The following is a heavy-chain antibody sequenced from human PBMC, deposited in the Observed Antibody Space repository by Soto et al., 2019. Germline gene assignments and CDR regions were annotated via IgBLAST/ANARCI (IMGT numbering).Heavy chain of an antibody. CDR1: GFTFSSYA. Sequence: SLRLSCAASGFTFSSYAMHWVRQAPGKGLEWVAVISYDGSNKYYADSVKGRFTISRDNSKNTLYLQMNSLRAEDTAVYYCARDLRIDWVRYCSGGSCYSGWFDPWGQGTLVTVSS. CDR2: ISYDGSNK. J-gene: IGHJ5*02. D-gene: IGHD2-15*01. CDR3: ARDLRIDWVRYCSGGSCYSGWFDP. V-gene: IGHV3-30-3*01.